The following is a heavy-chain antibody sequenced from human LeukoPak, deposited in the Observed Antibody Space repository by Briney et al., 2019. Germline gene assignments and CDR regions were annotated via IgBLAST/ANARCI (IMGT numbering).Heavy chain of an antibody. CDR2: IYSRVT. J-gene: IGHJ6*03. CDR3: ARVRGSYYYYYMDV. D-gene: IGHD1-26*01. CDR1: GGSISNYY. Sequence: SETLSLTCTVSGGSISNYYLSWIRQPAGKGLEWIGRIYSRVTTYNPSLKSRVTMSADTSRNHVSLTLNSVTAADTAVYYCARVRGSYYYYYMDVWGKGTTVTVSS. V-gene: IGHV4-4*07.